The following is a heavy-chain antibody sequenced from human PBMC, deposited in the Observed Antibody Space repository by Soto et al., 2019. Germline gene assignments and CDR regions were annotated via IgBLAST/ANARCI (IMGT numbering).Heavy chain of an antibody. D-gene: IGHD6-13*01. V-gene: IGHV4-59*01. CDR1: GVSISSYY. CDR2: IYYSGST. J-gene: IGHJ6*03. CDR3: ASTEYSSSWYDHYHYMDV. Sequence: EPLSLTCTVSGVSISSYYRSWIRQPPGKGLEWIGYIYYSGSTNYNPSLKRRVTISVDTSKNQFSLKLSSVSAADTAVYYCASTEYSSSWYDHYHYMDVWGKGTTVTVSS.